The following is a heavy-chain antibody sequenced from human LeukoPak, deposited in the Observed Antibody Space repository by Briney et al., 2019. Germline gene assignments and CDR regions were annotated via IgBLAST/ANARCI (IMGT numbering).Heavy chain of an antibody. CDR2: IYYSGST. CDR1: GGSFSGYY. D-gene: IGHD2-15*01. Sequence: SETLSLTCAVYGGSFSGYYWSWIRQPPGKGLEWIGSIYYSGSTYYNPSLKSRVTISVDTSKNQFSLKLSSVTAADTAVYYCAATPWGYCSGGSCYIVYWGQGTLVTVSS. V-gene: IGHV4-34*01. CDR3: AATPWGYCSGGSCYIVY. J-gene: IGHJ4*02.